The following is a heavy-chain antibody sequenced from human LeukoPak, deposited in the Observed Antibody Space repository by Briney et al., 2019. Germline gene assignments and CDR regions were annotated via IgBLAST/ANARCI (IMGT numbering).Heavy chain of an antibody. J-gene: IGHJ4*02. CDR3: ARVGAGSFDY. CDR1: GDXISTYY. Sequence: PSETLSLTCSVSGDXISTYYCSWIRQPPGKVLEWIGYIYYSGNTNYNPSLKSRLTISVDTSKNQFSLKLSSVTAADTAVYYCARVGAGSFDYWGQGSLVTVSS. CDR2: IYYSGNT. V-gene: IGHV4-59*01. D-gene: IGHD1-26*01.